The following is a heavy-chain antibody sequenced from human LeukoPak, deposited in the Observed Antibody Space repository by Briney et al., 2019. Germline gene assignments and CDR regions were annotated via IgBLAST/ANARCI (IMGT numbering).Heavy chain of an antibody. J-gene: IGHJ6*02. CDR1: GGSISSGGYY. CDR3: ARSIAARRPMRLPGTYGMDV. D-gene: IGHD6-6*01. V-gene: IGHV4-39*01. Sequence: SETLSLTCTVSGGSISSGGYYWGWIRQPPGKGLEWIGSIYYSGSTYYNPSLKSRVTISVDTSKNQFSLKLSSVTAADTAVYYCARSIAARRPMRLPGTYGMDVWGQGTTVTVSS. CDR2: IYYSGST.